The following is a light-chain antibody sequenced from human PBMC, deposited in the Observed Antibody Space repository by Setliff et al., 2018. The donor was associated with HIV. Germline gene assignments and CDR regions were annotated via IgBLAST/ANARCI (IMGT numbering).Light chain of an antibody. V-gene: IGLV2-23*02. CDR1: SSDVGNYNL. CDR2: EVT. Sequence: QSALTQPASVSGSPGQSITISCTGTSSDVGNYNLASWYQQHPGKAPKLIIYEVTKRPSGVSNRFSGSKSGNTASLTISGLQADDEADYYCYSYAGSSTFVFGTGTKVTVL. CDR3: YSYAGSSTFV. J-gene: IGLJ1*01.